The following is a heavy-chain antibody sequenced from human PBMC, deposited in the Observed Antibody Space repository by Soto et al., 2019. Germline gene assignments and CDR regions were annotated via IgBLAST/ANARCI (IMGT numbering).Heavy chain of an antibody. CDR3: ARHTPAISISDH. V-gene: IGHV4-39*01. CDR1: GGSIGSSSYY. D-gene: IGHD2-15*01. J-gene: IGHJ4*02. CDR2: IYYNGST. Sequence: QLQLQESGPGLVKPSETLSLTCTVPGGSIGSSSYYWGWIRQPPGKGLEWIGSIYYNGSTYYNPSLKRRVTISVHTSKTKFSRKLCALTAADTAVYYCARHTPAISISDHWGQGTLVTVSS.